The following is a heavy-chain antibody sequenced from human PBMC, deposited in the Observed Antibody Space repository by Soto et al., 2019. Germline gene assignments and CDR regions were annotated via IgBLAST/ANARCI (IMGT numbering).Heavy chain of an antibody. CDR2: IIPIFGTA. D-gene: IGHD4-17*01. J-gene: IGHJ5*02. CDR3: ARVSNYDYGGPPNRFDP. CDR1: GGTFSSYA. V-gene: IGHV1-69*06. Sequence: SVKVSCKASGGTFSSYAISGVRQAPGRGLEWMGGIIPIFGTANYAQKFQGRVKITADKSTSTAYMELSSLRSEDTAVYYCARVSNYDYGGPPNRFDPWGQGTLVTVSS.